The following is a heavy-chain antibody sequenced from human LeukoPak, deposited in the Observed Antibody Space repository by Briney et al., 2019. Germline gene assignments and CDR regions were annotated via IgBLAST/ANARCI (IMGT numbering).Heavy chain of an antibody. CDR3: ARVGFWSGYYVY. V-gene: IGHV3-7*01. D-gene: IGHD3-3*01. J-gene: IGHJ4*02. CDR1: GFPFSTYW. CDR2: INQDGTEK. Sequence: GGSLRLSCAASGFPFSTYWMSWVRQAPGKGLEWVANINQDGTEKYYVDSVKGRFTISRDNAKNSLYLQMNSPRAEDTAVYYCARVGFWSGYYVYWGQGTLVTVSS.